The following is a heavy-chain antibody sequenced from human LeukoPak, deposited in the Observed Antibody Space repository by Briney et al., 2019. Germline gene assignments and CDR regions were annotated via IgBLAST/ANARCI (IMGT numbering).Heavy chain of an antibody. V-gene: IGHV4-4*07. CDR1: GASLSAFH. CDR2: TYSSGST. Sequence: SETLSLTCTVSGASLSAFHWTWFRQPAGKTLEWIGLTYSSGSTLLNPSLNTRVAMSLDLTKNQLSLRLTALTAADTARYYCARKDGDYWGQGTLVTVS. CDR3: ARKDGDY. J-gene: IGHJ4*02.